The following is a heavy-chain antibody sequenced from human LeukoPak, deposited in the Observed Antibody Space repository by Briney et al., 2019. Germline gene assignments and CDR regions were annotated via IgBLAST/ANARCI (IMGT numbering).Heavy chain of an antibody. D-gene: IGHD7-27*01. J-gene: IGHJ4*02. CDR2: IYYSGST. CDR3: ARARARPGDRFDY. Sequence: PSETLSLTCTVSGGSISSYYWSWIRQPPGKGLEWMGYIYYSGSTNYNPSLKSRVTISVDTSKNQFSLKLSSVTAADTAVYYCARARARPGDRFDYWGQGTLVTVSS. V-gene: IGHV4-59*12. CDR1: GGSISSYY.